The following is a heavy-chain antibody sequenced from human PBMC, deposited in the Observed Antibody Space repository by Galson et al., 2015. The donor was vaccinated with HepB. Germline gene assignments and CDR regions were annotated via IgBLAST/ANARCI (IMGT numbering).Heavy chain of an antibody. Sequence: SLRLSCAASGFTFGDYAMSWFRQAPGKGLEWVGFIRSKTYGEATEYAASVNGRFSISRDDCKSIAYLQMNSLRTEDTAVYYCARSRFLEWLLSGEAGFGGYWGQGTLVTVSS. CDR3: ARSRFLEWLLSGEAGFGGY. CDR1: GFTFGDYA. V-gene: IGHV3-49*03. D-gene: IGHD3-3*01. J-gene: IGHJ4*02. CDR2: IRSKTYGEAT.